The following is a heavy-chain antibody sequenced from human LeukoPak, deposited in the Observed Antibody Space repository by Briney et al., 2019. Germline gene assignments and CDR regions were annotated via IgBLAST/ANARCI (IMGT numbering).Heavy chain of an antibody. CDR1: GYTFTGYY. Sequence: GASVKVSCKASGYTFTGYYMHWVRQAPGQGLEWMGWINPNSGGTNYAQKFQGRVTMTRDTSISTAYMELSRLRSDDTAVYYCARTMAYYDSSGSPFYWGQGTLVTVSS. V-gene: IGHV1-2*02. D-gene: IGHD3-22*01. J-gene: IGHJ4*02. CDR2: INPNSGGT. CDR3: ARTMAYYDSSGSPFY.